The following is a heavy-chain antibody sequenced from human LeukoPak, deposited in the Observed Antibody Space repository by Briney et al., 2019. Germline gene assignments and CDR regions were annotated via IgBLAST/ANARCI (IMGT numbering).Heavy chain of an antibody. Sequence: PGGSLRLSCAASGFTFSSYWMSWVRQAPGKGLEWVSTISGSGGRTYYADSVKGRFTISRDNAKNSLYLQMNSLRAEDTAVYYCARDSSGWRRFDYWGQGTLVTVSS. J-gene: IGHJ4*02. CDR1: GFTFSSYW. V-gene: IGHV3-23*01. CDR3: ARDSSGWRRFDY. D-gene: IGHD6-19*01. CDR2: ISGSGGRT.